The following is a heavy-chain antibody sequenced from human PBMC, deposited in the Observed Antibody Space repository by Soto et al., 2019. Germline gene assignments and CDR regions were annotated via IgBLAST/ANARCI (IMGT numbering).Heavy chain of an antibody. CDR2: IYYSGST. D-gene: IGHD2-21*02. V-gene: IGHV4-39*01. CDR3: PRQRTSVVTQAYFDV. CDR1: GDSISSRSYY. J-gene: IGHJ4*02. Sequence: PSETLSLTCTVTGDSISSRSYYWGWIRQPPGKGLEWIGSIYYSGSTYNNPSLRSRVSMSIDTSKDQFSLKLKSVTPADTALYFCPRQRTSVVTQAYFDVWGQGSLVTVSS.